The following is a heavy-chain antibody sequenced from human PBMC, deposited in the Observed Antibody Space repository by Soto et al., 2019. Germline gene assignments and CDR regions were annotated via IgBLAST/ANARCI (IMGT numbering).Heavy chain of an antibody. D-gene: IGHD5-18*01. J-gene: IGHJ4*02. CDR1: GGSVSSGNYF. V-gene: IGHV4-31*03. Sequence: QVQLHESGPGLVRPLETLSLTCSVSGGSVSSGNYFWNWVRQHPGKDLEGIGYIHDNGYSNYNPPLRRRVAISLETSENRFSLKVNSVTAEDTAVYYCTRIPGGDTYGYFDYWGQGILVTVSS. CDR3: TRIPGGDTYGYFDY. CDR2: IHDNGYS.